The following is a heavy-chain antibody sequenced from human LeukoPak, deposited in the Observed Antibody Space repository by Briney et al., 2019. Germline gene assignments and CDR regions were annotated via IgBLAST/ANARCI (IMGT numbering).Heavy chain of an antibody. D-gene: IGHD3-22*01. Sequence: GESLKISCKGSGYSFTTYWIGWVRQMPGKGLEWMGILYPGDSDTRYSPSFQGQVTISADKSISTAYLQWISLKASDTAMYYCARGGISMIVGDGNAFDIWGQGTMVTVSS. J-gene: IGHJ3*02. CDR3: ARGGISMIVGDGNAFDI. CDR2: LYPGDSDT. V-gene: IGHV5-51*01. CDR1: GYSFTTYW.